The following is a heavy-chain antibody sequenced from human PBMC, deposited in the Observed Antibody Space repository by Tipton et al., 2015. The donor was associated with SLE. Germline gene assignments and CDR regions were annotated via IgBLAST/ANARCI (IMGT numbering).Heavy chain of an antibody. CDR1: GASISNDGHY. V-gene: IGHV4-31*03. CDR2: IYYTGSA. CDR3: ARGAKERITLVRVRPYYFDY. J-gene: IGHJ4*01. D-gene: IGHD3-10*01. Sequence: TLSLTCSVSGASISNDGHYWSWIRQHPGKGLEWIGYIYYTGSAFSNPSLKSRISISVATTKNQFSLRLSSVTAADTAVYYCARGAKERITLVRVRPYYFDYWGQGSLVTVSS.